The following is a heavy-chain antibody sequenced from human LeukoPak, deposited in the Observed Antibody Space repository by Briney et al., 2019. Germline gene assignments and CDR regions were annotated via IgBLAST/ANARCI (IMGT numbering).Heavy chain of an antibody. D-gene: IGHD2-2*02. CDR2: VYYTGST. Sequence: PSETLSLTCAVYGGSFSGYYWGWIRQPPGKGLEWIASVYYTGSTYCSPSLKSRATISVDTSKNQFSLELNSVTAADTAVYYCTTSRTNDCSSPSCYTDYWGQGTLVTVSS. CDR3: TTSRTNDCSSPSCYTDY. J-gene: IGHJ4*02. CDR1: GGSFSGYY. V-gene: IGHV4-39*01.